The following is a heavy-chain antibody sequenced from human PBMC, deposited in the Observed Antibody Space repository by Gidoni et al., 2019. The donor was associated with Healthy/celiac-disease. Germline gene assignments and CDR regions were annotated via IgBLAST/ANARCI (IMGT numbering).Heavy chain of an antibody. D-gene: IGHD3-22*01. J-gene: IGHJ4*02. CDR2: INHSGST. CDR1: GGSFSGYY. CDR3: ARAKAAMIVVLRVGSHFDY. V-gene: IGHV4-34*01. Sequence: QVQLQQWGAGLLTPSETLSITCAVYGGSFSGYYWSWIRHPPGQGLEWIGEINHSGSTNYNPALKRRVTISVDTSKNQFSLKLSSVTAADMAVYYCARAKAAMIVVLRVGSHFDYWGQGTLVTVSS.